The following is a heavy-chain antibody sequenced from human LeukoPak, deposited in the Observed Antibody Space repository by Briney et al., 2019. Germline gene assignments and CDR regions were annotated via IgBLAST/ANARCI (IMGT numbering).Heavy chain of an antibody. CDR2: IYYSGST. J-gene: IGHJ4*02. V-gene: IGHV4-31*03. CDR3: ARDRDSSGYYSG. Sequence: SETLSLTCTVSGGSISSGGYYWSWIRQHPGKGLEWIGYIYYSGSTYYNPSLKSRVTISVDTSKNQFSLKLSSVTAAYTAVYYCARDRDSSGYYSGWGQGTLVTVSS. CDR1: GGSISSGGYY. D-gene: IGHD3-22*01.